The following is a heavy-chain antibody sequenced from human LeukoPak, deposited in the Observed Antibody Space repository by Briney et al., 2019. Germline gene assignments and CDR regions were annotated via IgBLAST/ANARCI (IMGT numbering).Heavy chain of an antibody. Sequence: PGGSLRLSCAASGFTFSTYGMHWVRQAPGKGLEWVARISYDGNNKDYGDSVKGRFTISRDNSKNTLYLQMSILRAEDTAVYYCAKDGEAWIRLFGTPDYWGQGTLVTVSS. J-gene: IGHJ4*02. V-gene: IGHV3-30*18. D-gene: IGHD5-18*01. CDR2: ISYDGNNK. CDR1: GFTFSTYG. CDR3: AKDGEAWIRLFGTPDY.